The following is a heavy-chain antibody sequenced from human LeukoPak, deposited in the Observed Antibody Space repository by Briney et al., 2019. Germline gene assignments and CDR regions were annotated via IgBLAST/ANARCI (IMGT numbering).Heavy chain of an antibody. CDR1: GFIFSDYW. V-gene: IGHV3-74*01. CDR3: TRDRHYGMEV. Sequence: GGSLRLSCAASGFIFSDYWMHWVRQAPGKGLVWVSRINSDGIGTIYADSVKGRFTISRDNTKNTLYLQMNSLRAEDTAVYYCTRDRHYGMEVWGQGTTVTASS. CDR2: INSDGIGT. J-gene: IGHJ6*02.